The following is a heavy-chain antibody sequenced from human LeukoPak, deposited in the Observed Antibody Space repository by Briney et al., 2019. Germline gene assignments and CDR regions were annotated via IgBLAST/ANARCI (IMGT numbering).Heavy chain of an antibody. CDR2: IIPILGIA. J-gene: IGHJ4*02. V-gene: IGHV1-69*04. D-gene: IGHD2-2*02. CDR1: GGTFSSYA. CDR3: ARSDVKDIVVVPAAIHFDY. Sequence: SVKVSCKASGGTFSSYAISWVRQAPGQGLEWMGRIIPILGIANYAQKFQGRVTITADKSTSTAYMELRSLRSDDTAVYYCARSDVKDIVVVPAAIHFDYWGQGTLVTVSS.